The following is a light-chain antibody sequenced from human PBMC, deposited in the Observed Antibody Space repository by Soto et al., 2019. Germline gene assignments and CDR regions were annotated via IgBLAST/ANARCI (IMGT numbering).Light chain of an antibody. J-gene: IGKJ2*01. Sequence: DIQLTQSPSFLSASVGDRVTITCRASRGISSYFAWYQQKPGKAPKLLIYAASTLQAGVPSRFSGSGSGTEFTLTISSLQPEDFATYYCQQVNSYPRTFGQGTKVDIK. CDR2: AAS. CDR1: RGISSY. V-gene: IGKV1-9*01. CDR3: QQVNSYPRT.